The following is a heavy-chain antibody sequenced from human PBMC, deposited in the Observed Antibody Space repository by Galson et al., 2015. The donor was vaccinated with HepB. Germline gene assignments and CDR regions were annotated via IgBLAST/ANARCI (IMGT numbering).Heavy chain of an antibody. CDR1: GGSLTTSTTYY. J-gene: IGHJ5*02. V-gene: IGHV4-39*07. Sequence: LSLTCTVSGGSLTTSTTYYWGWIRQPPGKGLEWIGSIYDSGTTHYNPSLKSRVTISLDASKNQFSLKVNSVTAADTAVYYCARSRGYRYAHDPWGQGTLVTVSS. CDR3: ARSRGYRYAHDP. D-gene: IGHD5-18*01. CDR2: IYDSGTT.